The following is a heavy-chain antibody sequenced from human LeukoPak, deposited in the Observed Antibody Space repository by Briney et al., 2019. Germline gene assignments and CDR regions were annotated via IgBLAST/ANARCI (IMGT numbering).Heavy chain of an antibody. CDR1: GYTFTSYY. D-gene: IGHD3-22*01. CDR3: ARGGSYYDSSGYYNGY. CDR2: INPSGGST. V-gene: IGHV1-46*01. Sequence: GASVKVSCKASGYTFTSYYMHWVRQGPGQGLEWMGIINPSGGSTSYAQKFQGRVTMTRDTSTSTVYMELSSLRSEDTAVYYCARGGSYYDSSGYYNGYWGQGTLVTVSS. J-gene: IGHJ4*02.